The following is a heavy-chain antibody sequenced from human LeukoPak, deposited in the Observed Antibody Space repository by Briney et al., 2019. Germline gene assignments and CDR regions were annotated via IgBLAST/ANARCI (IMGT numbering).Heavy chain of an antibody. D-gene: IGHD3-3*01. Sequence: PSETLSLTCTVSGGSISSSSHYWGWIRQPPGKGLEWIGSMYYSGGTYDNASLKSRVTISVDTSKNQFSLKLSSLTAADTAIYYCARHGRRGFYLFGAFDIWGQGTTVTVSS. V-gene: IGHV4-39*01. J-gene: IGHJ3*02. CDR2: MYYSGGT. CDR3: ARHGRRGFYLFGAFDI. CDR1: GGSISSSSHY.